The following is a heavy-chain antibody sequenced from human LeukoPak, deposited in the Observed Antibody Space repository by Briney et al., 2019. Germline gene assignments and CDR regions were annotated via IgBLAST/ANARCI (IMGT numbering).Heavy chain of an antibody. Sequence: RGSLRLSCAASGFTFSNFAMNWVRQAPGKGLEWVSTISASGGSTYYADSVKGRFTISRDNSKNTLYLQMNSLRAEDTAVYYCAKMVHTEQWLVPFDYWGQGTLVTVSS. CDR1: GFTFSNFA. J-gene: IGHJ4*02. D-gene: IGHD6-19*01. V-gene: IGHV3-23*01. CDR3: AKMVHTEQWLVPFDY. CDR2: ISASGGST.